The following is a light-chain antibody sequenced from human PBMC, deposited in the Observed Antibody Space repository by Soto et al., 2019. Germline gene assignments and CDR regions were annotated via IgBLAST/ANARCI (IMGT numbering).Light chain of an antibody. CDR2: DAS. Sequence: DIQVTRARSSLPASVGDGVTITCRASQSISSSLNWYQQKPGKAPKLLIYDASSLESGVPSRFSGSGSGTEFTLTISSLQPDDFATYYCQQYNSYPTFGQGTKVDIK. J-gene: IGKJ1*01. CDR3: QQYNSYPT. V-gene: IGKV1-5*01. CDR1: QSISSS.